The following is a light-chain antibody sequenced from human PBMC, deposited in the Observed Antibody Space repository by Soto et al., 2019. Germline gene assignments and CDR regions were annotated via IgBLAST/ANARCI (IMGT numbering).Light chain of an antibody. CDR2: KAS. J-gene: IGKJ1*01. CDR3: QQYSSYPWT. CDR1: QYVSSW. Sequence: DIQMTQSPSTLSASIGDRVTITFRSSQYVSSWLAWYQQKPGKAPKLMISKASGLETGVPGRFSGSGSGTEFTLTISSLQPDDFATYYCQQYSSYPWTFGQGTKVDIK. V-gene: IGKV1-5*03.